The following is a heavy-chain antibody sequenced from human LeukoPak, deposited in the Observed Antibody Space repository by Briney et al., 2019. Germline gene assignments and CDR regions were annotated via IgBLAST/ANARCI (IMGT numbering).Heavy chain of an antibody. CDR2: IYPGDSDT. J-gene: IGHJ4*02. V-gene: IGHV5-51*01. CDR3: ARHGTVGATSSYYDY. D-gene: IGHD1-26*01. Sequence: GESLKISCKGSGYSFNTYWIAWARQMPGKGLEWMGIIYPGDSDTRYSPSFQGQVTISADKSISTAYLQWSSLKASDTAMYYCARHGTVGATSSYYDYWGQGTLVTVSS. CDR1: GYSFNTYW.